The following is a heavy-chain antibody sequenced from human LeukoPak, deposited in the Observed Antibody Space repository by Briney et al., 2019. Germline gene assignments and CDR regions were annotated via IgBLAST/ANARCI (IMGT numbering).Heavy chain of an antibody. V-gene: IGHV3-30*18. CDR3: AKETAAWD. CDR1: GFTFSSYG. Sequence: GGSLRLSCAASGFTFSSYGMHWVRQAPGKGLEWVAVISYDGSNKYYADSVKGRFTISRDNSKNTLYLQMNSLRAEDTAVYYCAKETAAWDWGQGTLVTVSS. J-gene: IGHJ4*02. D-gene: IGHD6-13*01. CDR2: ISYDGSNK.